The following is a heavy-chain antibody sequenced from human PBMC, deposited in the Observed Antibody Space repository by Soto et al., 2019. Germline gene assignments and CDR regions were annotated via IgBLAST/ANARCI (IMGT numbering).Heavy chain of an antibody. V-gene: IGHV1-69*01. Sequence: QVQLVQSGAEVKKPGSSVKVSCKASGGTFSSYAISWVRQAPGQGPEWMGGIIPIFGTANYAQKFQGRVTITADESTSTAYMELSSLRSEDTAVYYCATAHYGGNSYYYYGMDVWGQGTTVTVSS. CDR2: IIPIFGTA. J-gene: IGHJ6*02. D-gene: IGHD4-17*01. CDR3: ATAHYGGNSYYYYGMDV. CDR1: GGTFSSYA.